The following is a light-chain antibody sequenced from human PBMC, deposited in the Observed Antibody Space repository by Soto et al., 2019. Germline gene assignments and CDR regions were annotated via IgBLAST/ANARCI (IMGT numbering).Light chain of an antibody. CDR2: YDS. V-gene: IGLV3-21*04. CDR3: QVWDSSSDHRV. CDR1: NIGSKS. J-gene: IGLJ1*01. Sequence: SYELTQPPSGSVAPGKTARITCGGNNIGSKSVHWYQQKPGQAPVLVIYYDSDRPSGIPERFSCSNSGNTATLTISRVEAGDEADYYCQVWDSSSDHRVFGTGTKVTVL.